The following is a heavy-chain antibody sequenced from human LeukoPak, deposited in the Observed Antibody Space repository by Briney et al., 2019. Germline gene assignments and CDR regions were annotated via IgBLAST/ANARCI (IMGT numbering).Heavy chain of an antibody. J-gene: IGHJ4*02. Sequence: ASVKVSCKASGGTFSSYAISWVRQAPGEGLEWMGGIIPTFGTANYAQKFQGRVTITADESTSTAYMELSSLRSEDTAVYYCARTLNYCSSTSCTWDPVGYWGQGTLATVSS. V-gene: IGHV1-69*13. CDR3: ARTLNYCSSTSCTWDPVGY. D-gene: IGHD2-2*01. CDR1: GGTFSSYA. CDR2: IIPTFGTA.